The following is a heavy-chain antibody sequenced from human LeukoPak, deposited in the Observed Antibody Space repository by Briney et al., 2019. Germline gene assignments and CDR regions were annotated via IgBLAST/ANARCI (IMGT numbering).Heavy chain of an antibody. V-gene: IGHV3-23*01. Sequence: GGSLRLSCAASGFTFSSYSMNWVRQAPGKGLEWVSSISGSGDATYYADSVKGRFTISRDNSKNTLYLQMNSLRAEDTAVYYCAKDWGFEDYDSSGHDAFDIWGQGTMVTVSS. CDR1: GFTFSSYS. D-gene: IGHD3-22*01. J-gene: IGHJ3*02. CDR3: AKDWGFEDYDSSGHDAFDI. CDR2: ISGSGDAT.